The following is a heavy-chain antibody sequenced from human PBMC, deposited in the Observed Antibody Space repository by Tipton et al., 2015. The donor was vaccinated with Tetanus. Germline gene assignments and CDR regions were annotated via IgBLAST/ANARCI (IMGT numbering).Heavy chain of an antibody. V-gene: IGHV3-23*01. CDR3: AKDRYGADYDSSPFDY. CDR1: GFTFSSYA. D-gene: IGHD3-22*01. CDR2: ISGSGGST. J-gene: IGHJ4*02. Sequence: SLRLSCAASGFTFSSYAMSWVRQAPGKGLEWVSAISGSGGSTYYADSVKGRFTISRDNSKNTLYLQMNSLRAEDTAVYYCAKDRYGADYDSSPFDYWGQGTLVTVSS.